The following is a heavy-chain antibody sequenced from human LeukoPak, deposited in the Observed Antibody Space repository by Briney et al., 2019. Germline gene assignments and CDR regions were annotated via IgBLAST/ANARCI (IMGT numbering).Heavy chain of an antibody. CDR3: AREGPVAGTGYYYGMDV. CDR1: GFTVSSNY. Sequence: PGGSLRLSGAASGFTVSSNYMSWVGQAPGKGREGGSVIYSGGRTYYADSVKGRFTISTDNSKNTLYLQMNSLRAEDTAVYYCAREGPVAGTGYYYGMDVWGQGTTVTVS. V-gene: IGHV3-53*01. D-gene: IGHD6-19*01. J-gene: IGHJ6*02. CDR2: IYSGGRT.